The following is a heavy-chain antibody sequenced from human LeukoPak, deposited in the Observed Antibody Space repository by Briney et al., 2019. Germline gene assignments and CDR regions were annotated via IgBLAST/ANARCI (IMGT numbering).Heavy chain of an antibody. CDR1: GFTFSSYE. J-gene: IGHJ4*02. CDR2: ISGSGNNI. D-gene: IGHD3-16*01. CDR3: ARGGEFVDY. V-gene: IGHV3-48*03. Sequence: GGSLRLSCAASGFTFSSYEMNWVRQAPGKGLEWVSFISGSGNNIYYADSVKGRFTISRDNAKNSLYLQMNSLRAEDTAVYYCARGGEFVDYWGQGTLVTVSS.